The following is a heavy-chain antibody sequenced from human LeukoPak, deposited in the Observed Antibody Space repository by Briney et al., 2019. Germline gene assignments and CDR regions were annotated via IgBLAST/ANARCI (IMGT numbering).Heavy chain of an antibody. V-gene: IGHV3-21*01. Sequence: GRSLRLSCAASGFTFSSYGMHWVRQAPGKGLEWVSSISTASDYIYYADSLKGRFTISRDNAKNSLYLQMNSLRAEDTAVYYCAREMTYGSSAFDIWGQGTTVIVSS. J-gene: IGHJ3*02. CDR3: AREMTYGSSAFDI. D-gene: IGHD6-6*01. CDR1: GFTFSSYG. CDR2: ISTASDYI.